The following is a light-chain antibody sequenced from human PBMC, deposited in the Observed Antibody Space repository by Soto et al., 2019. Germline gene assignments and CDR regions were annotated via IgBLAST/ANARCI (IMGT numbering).Light chain of an antibody. CDR2: GAS. CDR3: QQYNNWPSIT. J-gene: IGKJ5*01. CDR1: QSVSSN. Sequence: EIVMTQSPATLSVSPGERATLSCRASQSVSSNLAWYQQKPGQAPRLLIYGASTRATGIPARFSGSGSGTEFTITISSLQSEDFEVYYCQQYNNWPSITFGQGTRLEIK. V-gene: IGKV3-15*01.